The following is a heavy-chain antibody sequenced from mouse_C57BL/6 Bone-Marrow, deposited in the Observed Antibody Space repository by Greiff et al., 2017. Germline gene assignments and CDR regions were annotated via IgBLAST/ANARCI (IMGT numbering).Heavy chain of an antibody. CDR2: IHPNSGST. CDR1: GYTFTSYW. CDR3: ARAGRGRYLDV. Sequence: QVQLQQPGAELVKPGASVKLSCKASGYTFTSYWMHWVKQRPGQGLEWIGMIHPNSGSTNYNEKFKSKATLTVDKSSSTAYMQLSSLTSEDSAVYYCARAGRGRYLDVWGTGTTVTVSS. J-gene: IGHJ1*03. V-gene: IGHV1-64*01. D-gene: IGHD3-3*01.